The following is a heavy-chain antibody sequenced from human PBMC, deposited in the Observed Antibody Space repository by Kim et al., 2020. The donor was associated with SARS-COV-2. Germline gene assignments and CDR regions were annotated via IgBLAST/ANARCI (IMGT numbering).Heavy chain of an antibody. CDR3: AKDGGIIGTVDY. D-gene: IGHD1-20*01. V-gene: IGHV3-23*01. Sequence: YYADSVTGRLTISRDNSKNPLYLQMNSLRAEDTAVYYCAKDGGIIGTVDYWGQGTLVTVSS. J-gene: IGHJ4*02.